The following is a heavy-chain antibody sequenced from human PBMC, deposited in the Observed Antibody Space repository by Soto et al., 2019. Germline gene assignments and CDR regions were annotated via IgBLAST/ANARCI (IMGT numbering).Heavy chain of an antibody. V-gene: IGHV4-34*01. J-gene: IGHJ6*02. D-gene: IGHD5-12*01. Sequence: PSETLSLTCAVYGGSFSGYYWSWIRQPPGKGLEWIGEINHSGSTNYNPSLKSRVTISVDTSKNQFSLKLSSVTAADTAVYYCARGGYSGYDRGSPFWYYYYRMDVWGQGTTVTVSS. CDR2: INHSGST. CDR1: GGSFSGYY. CDR3: ARGGYSGYDRGSPFWYYYYRMDV.